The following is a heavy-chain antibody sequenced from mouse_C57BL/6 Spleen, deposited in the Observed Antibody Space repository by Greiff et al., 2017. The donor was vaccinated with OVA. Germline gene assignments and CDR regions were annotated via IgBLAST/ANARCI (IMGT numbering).Heavy chain of an antibody. V-gene: IGHV1-72*01. D-gene: IGHD1-1*01. Sequence: QVQLQQPGAELVKPGASVKLSCKASGYTFTSYWMHWVKQRPGRGLEWIGRIDPNSGGTKYNEKFKSKATLTVDKPSSTAYMQLSSLTSEDSAAYYCARSGYYYGSSYWYFDVWGTGTTVTVSS. CDR3: ARSGYYYGSSYWYFDV. CDR1: GYTFTSYW. J-gene: IGHJ1*03. CDR2: IDPNSGGT.